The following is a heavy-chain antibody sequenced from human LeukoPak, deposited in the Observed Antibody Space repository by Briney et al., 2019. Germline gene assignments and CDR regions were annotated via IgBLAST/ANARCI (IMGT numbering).Heavy chain of an antibody. D-gene: IGHD3-9*01. J-gene: IGHJ3*02. CDR1: GYTFTSYG. CDR3: ARGPESYYDILTGSPIAFDI. CDR2: ISAYNGNT. Sequence: GASVKVSCKASGYTFTSYGISWVRQAPGQGLEWMGWISAYNGNTNYAQKLQGRVTMTTDTSTSTAYMELRSLRSDDTAVYYCARGPESYYDILTGSPIAFDIWGQGTMVTVSS. V-gene: IGHV1-18*01.